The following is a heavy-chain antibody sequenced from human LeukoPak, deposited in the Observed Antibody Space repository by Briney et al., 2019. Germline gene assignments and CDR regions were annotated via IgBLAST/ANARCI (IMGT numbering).Heavy chain of an antibody. V-gene: IGHV3-30*02. CDR3: AKLFYYDFWSGYFH. CDR2: IAIDGGKT. CDR1: GFTFSSFG. D-gene: IGHD3-3*01. J-gene: IGHJ4*02. Sequence: GGSLRLSCAASGFTFSSFGMHWVRRAPGKGLEWVAFIAIDGGKTYFADSVKGRFTISRDNSKNTLYLQMNSLRAEDTAVYYCAKLFYYDFWSGYFHWGQGTLVTVSS.